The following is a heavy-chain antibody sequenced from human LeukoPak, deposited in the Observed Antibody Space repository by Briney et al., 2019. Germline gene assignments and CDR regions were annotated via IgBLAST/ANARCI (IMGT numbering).Heavy chain of an antibody. Sequence: GGSLRLSCAASGFTFSSYSMNWVRQAPGKGLEWVAVISYDGSNKYYADSVKGRFTISRDNSKNTLYLQMNSLRAEDTAVYYCAKHYYDSSGYSYFDYWGQGTLVTVSS. V-gene: IGHV3-30*18. CDR1: GFTFSSYS. D-gene: IGHD3-22*01. CDR3: AKHYYDSSGYSYFDY. J-gene: IGHJ4*02. CDR2: ISYDGSNK.